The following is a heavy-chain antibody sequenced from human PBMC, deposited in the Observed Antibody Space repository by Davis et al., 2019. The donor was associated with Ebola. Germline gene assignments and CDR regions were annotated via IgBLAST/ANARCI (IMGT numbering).Heavy chain of an antibody. D-gene: IGHD3-22*01. J-gene: IGHJ6*02. Sequence: PGGSLRLSCAASGFTFSSYGMHWVRQAPGKGLEWVAVIWYDGSNKYYADSVKGRFTISRDNSKNTLYLQMNSLRAEDTAVYYCARAGDYDSSGIPLWDIFYYYYGMDVWGQGTTVTVSS. CDR3: ARAGDYDSSGIPLWDIFYYYYGMDV. V-gene: IGHV3-33*01. CDR2: IWYDGSNK. CDR1: GFTFSSYG.